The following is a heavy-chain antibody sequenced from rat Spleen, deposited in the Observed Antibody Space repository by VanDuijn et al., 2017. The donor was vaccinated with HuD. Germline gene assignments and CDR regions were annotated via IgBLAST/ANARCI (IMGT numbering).Heavy chain of an antibody. CDR2: IQNGGST. D-gene: IGHD5-1*01. CDR1: GFSLTSYH. V-gene: IGHV2-27*01. Sequence: QVQLKESGPGLVQPSQTLSLTCTVSGFSLTSYHVHWVRQPPGKGLEWMGRIQNGGSTDYNSALKSRLSISRDTSKSQVFLKMNSLQSEDTTTYYCARAPGNGYVMDAWGQGASVTVSS. J-gene: IGHJ4*01. CDR3: ARAPGNGYVMDA.